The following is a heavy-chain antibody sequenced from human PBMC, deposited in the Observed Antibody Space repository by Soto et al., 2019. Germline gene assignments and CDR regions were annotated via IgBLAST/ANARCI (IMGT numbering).Heavy chain of an antibody. D-gene: IGHD6-13*01. CDR1: GGSISSSSYY. V-gene: IGHV4-39*01. Sequence: QLQLQESGPGLVKPSETLSLTCTVSGGSISSSSYYCGWIRQPPGKGREWIGSIYYSGSTYYNPSLESRVTVSVDTSKNQFSLKLSSVTAADTAVYYCASSIAAARTFGYWGQGTLVTVSS. CDR3: ASSIAAARTFGY. J-gene: IGHJ4*02. CDR2: IYYSGST.